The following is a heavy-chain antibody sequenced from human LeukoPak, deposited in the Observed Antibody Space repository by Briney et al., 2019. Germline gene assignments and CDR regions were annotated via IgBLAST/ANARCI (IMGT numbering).Heavy chain of an antibody. J-gene: IGHJ4*02. Sequence: SETLSLTCTVSGGSISSYYWSWIRQPPGKGLEWIGSIYYSGSTYYNPSLKSRVTISVDTSKNQFSLKLSSVTAADTAVYYCARARSRSGQVIDYWGQGTLVTVSS. CDR3: ARARSRSGQVIDY. CDR2: IYYSGST. CDR1: GGSISSYY. V-gene: IGHV4-59*12. D-gene: IGHD2/OR15-2a*01.